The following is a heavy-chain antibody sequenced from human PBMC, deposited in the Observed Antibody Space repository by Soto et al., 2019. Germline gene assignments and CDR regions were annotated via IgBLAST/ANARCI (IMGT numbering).Heavy chain of an antibody. V-gene: IGHV4-59*01. CDR3: ARTEGSAEGWFDP. Sequence: PSETLSLTCTVSGGSISSYYWSWIRQPPGKGLEWIGYIYYSGNTKYNPSLKSRVTISVDTSKNQFSLKLSSVTAADTAVYYCARTEGSAEGWFDPWGQGTLVTVSS. J-gene: IGHJ5*02. CDR1: GGSISSYY. D-gene: IGHD2-2*01. CDR2: IYYSGNT.